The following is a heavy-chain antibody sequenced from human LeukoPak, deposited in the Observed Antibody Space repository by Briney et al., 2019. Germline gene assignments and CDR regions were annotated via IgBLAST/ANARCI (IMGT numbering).Heavy chain of an antibody. CDR3: AREGGAVAGTVADY. CDR1: GCTFICYY. Sequence: ASVKVSCKTSGCTFICYYIHWGRQAPGQGLEWMGRINPNSGDTNYEQKFQGRVTVTRDTSISTAYMELSSLRSDDTAVYYCAREGGAVAGTVADYWGQGTLVTVSS. V-gene: IGHV1-2*06. CDR2: INPNSGDT. J-gene: IGHJ4*02. D-gene: IGHD6-19*01.